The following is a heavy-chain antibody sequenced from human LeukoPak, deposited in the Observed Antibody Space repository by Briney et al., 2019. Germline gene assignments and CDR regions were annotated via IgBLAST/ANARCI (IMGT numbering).Heavy chain of an antibody. D-gene: IGHD6-13*01. CDR2: SKSKIDGGAT. Sequence: GGSPRLSCAASGFTFSNAWMSWVRQAPGKGLEWVGRSKSKIDGGATDYAEPVKGRFTISRDDSRATLYLQMSSLKAEDTAVYYCTTERGSASWYEYYFDNWGQGTLVTVAS. V-gene: IGHV3-15*01. CDR1: GFTFSNAW. J-gene: IGHJ4*02. CDR3: TTERGSASWYEYYFDN.